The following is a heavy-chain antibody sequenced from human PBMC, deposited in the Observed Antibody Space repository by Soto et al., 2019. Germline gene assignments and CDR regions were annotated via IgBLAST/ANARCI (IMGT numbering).Heavy chain of an antibody. D-gene: IGHD3-10*01. CDR1: GGTFSSYS. J-gene: IGHJ4*02. V-gene: IGHV1-69*02. Sequence: SVKVSCKASGGTFSSYSISWVRQAPGQGLEWMGRIIPILGIANYAQKFQGRVTITADTSTSTAYMELSSLRSEDTAVYYCARGKSVNYYNSFDSWGQGTPVTVS. CDR2: IIPILGIA. CDR3: ARGKSVNYYNSFDS.